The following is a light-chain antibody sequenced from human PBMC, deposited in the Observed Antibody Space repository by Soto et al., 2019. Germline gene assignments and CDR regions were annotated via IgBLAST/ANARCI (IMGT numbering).Light chain of an antibody. CDR1: QSVSSN. V-gene: IGKV3-15*01. CDR2: SGS. J-gene: IGKJ1*01. CDR3: QQYNNWPPWT. Sequence: IVLTQSPATLSVSPGERATLSCRAAQSVSSNLAWYQQKPGQAPRLLIYSGSTRATGIPARFSGSGSGTEFTLTISSLQSEDYAIYYCQQYNNWPPWTLGQGTKVEIK.